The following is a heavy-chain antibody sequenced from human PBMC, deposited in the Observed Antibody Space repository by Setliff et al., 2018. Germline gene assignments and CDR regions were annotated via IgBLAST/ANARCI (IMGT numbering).Heavy chain of an antibody. CDR3: AREVPRWELTRGYYYYYMDV. J-gene: IGHJ6*03. CDR1: GGSVRGYY. CDR2: IYYSGTT. V-gene: IGHV4-39*07. Sequence: SETLSLTCTVSGGSVRGYYWSWIRQPPGKGLEWIGSIYYSGTTYYNPPLKSRVTISVDTSKNQFSLKLSSVTAADTAVYYCAREVPRWELTRGYYYYYMDVWGKGTTVTVSS. D-gene: IGHD1-26*01.